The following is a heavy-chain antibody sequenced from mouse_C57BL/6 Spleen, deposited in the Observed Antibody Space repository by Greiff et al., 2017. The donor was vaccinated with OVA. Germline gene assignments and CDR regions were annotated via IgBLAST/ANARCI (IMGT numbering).Heavy chain of an antibody. Sequence: QVQLQQPGAELVKPGASVKMSCKASGYTFTSYWLTWVKQRPGQGLEWIGDIYPGSGSTNYNEKFKSKATLTVDTSSSTAYMQLSSLTSEDSAVYYCARRGANWDVFYAMDYWGQGTSVTVSS. CDR1: GYTFTSYW. D-gene: IGHD4-1*01. V-gene: IGHV1-55*01. CDR2: IYPGSGST. J-gene: IGHJ4*01. CDR3: ARRGANWDVFYAMDY.